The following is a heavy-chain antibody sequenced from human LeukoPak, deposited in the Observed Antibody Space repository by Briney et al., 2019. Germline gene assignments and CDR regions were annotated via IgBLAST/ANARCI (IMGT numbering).Heavy chain of an antibody. Sequence: SETLSLTCTVSGGFITGSSYSWGWIRQSPGKGLEWIGSHYYSGSTYYNPSLKSRVTMSADTSKNQFSLKLSSVTATDTAVYYCARQYFDNTGHYYFDSWGQGTLVTVSS. J-gene: IGHJ4*02. CDR1: GGFITGSSYS. CDR2: HYYSGST. V-gene: IGHV4-39*01. D-gene: IGHD3-22*01. CDR3: ARQYFDNTGHYYFDS.